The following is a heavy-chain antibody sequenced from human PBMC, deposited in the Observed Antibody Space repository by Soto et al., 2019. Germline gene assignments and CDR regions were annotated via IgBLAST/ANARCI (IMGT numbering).Heavy chain of an antibody. CDR3: ARGHGAEAGHGAFDI. D-gene: IGHD6-13*01. V-gene: IGHV4-34*01. CDR1: GGSFSGYY. CDR2: INHSGST. J-gene: IGHJ3*02. Sequence: QVQLQQWGAGLLKPSETLSLTCAVYGGSFSGYYWSWIRQPPGKGLEWIGEINHSGSTNYNPSLKSRVTISVDTSKNQFSLKLSSVTAAATAVYYCARGHGAEAGHGAFDIWGQGTMVTVSS.